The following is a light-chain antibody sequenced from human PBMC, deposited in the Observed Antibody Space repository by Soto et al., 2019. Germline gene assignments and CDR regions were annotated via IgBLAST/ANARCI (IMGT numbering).Light chain of an antibody. V-gene: IGKV3-20*01. Sequence: EIVLTQSPGTQSLSPGERATLSCRASQSISSTYLSWYQQKPGQAPRLLIYGASTRATGIPDRFSGSGSGTDFTLTISRLEPEDFVVYYCQQYGSSPLMYTFGQGTKLEIK. CDR3: QQYGSSPLMYT. J-gene: IGKJ2*01. CDR2: GAS. CDR1: QSISSTY.